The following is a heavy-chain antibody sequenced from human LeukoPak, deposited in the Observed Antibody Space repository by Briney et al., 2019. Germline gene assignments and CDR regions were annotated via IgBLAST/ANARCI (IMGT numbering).Heavy chain of an antibody. Sequence: ASVKVSCKASGYTFTGYYMHWVRQAPGQGLECMGWINPNSGGTNSAQKFQGRVTMTRDTSISTAYMELSSLRSDDTAVYYCARGREVAGTVGYWGQGTLVTVSA. CDR2: INPNSGGT. V-gene: IGHV1-2*02. J-gene: IGHJ4*02. CDR1: GYTFTGYY. D-gene: IGHD6-19*01. CDR3: ARGREVAGTVGY.